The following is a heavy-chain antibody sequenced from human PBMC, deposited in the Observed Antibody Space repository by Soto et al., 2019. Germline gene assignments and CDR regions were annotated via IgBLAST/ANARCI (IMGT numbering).Heavy chain of an antibody. CDR1: GFTFSSYA. Sequence: QVQLVESGGGVVQPGRSLRLSCAASGFTFSSYAMHWVRQAPGKGLEWVAVISYDGSNKYYADSVKGRFTISRDNSKNTLYLQMNSLSAEDTAVYYCARGYCSSTSCYSYYYYYGMDVWGQGTTVTVSS. CDR2: ISYDGSNK. D-gene: IGHD2-2*01. V-gene: IGHV3-30-3*01. J-gene: IGHJ6*02. CDR3: ARGYCSSTSCYSYYYYYGMDV.